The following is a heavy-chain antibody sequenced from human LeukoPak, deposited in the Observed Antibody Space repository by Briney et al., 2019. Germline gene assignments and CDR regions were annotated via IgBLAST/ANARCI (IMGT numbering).Heavy chain of an antibody. Sequence: PSETLSLTCTVSGGSISSSSYYWGWIRQPPGKGLEWIGSIYYSGSTYYNPSLKSRVTISVDTPKNQFSLKLSSVTAADTAVYYCASTIAAAGTPYNWFDPWGQGTLVTVSS. J-gene: IGHJ5*02. D-gene: IGHD6-13*01. CDR1: GGSISSSSYY. V-gene: IGHV4-39*01. CDR3: ASTIAAAGTPYNWFDP. CDR2: IYYSGST.